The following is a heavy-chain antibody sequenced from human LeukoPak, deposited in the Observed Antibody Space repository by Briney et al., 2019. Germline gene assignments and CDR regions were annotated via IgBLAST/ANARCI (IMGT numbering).Heavy chain of an antibody. CDR2: INPSGGTT. D-gene: IGHD3-22*01. Sequence: ASVKVSCKASGYTFTNYYMHWVRQAPGQGLEWMGIINPSGGTTSYAQKFQGRVTMTRDMSTSTAYMELRSLRSDDTAVYYCARDLRITMIVVVTRGAFDIWGQGTMVTVSS. J-gene: IGHJ3*02. CDR1: GYTFTNYY. V-gene: IGHV1-46*01. CDR3: ARDLRITMIVVVTRGAFDI.